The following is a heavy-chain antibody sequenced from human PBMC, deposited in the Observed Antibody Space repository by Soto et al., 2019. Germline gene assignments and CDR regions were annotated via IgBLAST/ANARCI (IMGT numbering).Heavy chain of an antibody. Sequence: SETLSLTCTVSGGSISSYYWSWIRQPPGKGLEWIGYIYYSGSTNYNPSLKSRGTISVDTSKNKFSLKLSSVTAADTAVYYCASKGRRPTYYYYGMEVWGQGTRV. CDR2: IYYSGST. CDR1: GGSISSYY. D-gene: IGHD3-10*01. V-gene: IGHV4-59*08. J-gene: IGHJ6*01. CDR3: ASKGRRPTYYYYGMEV.